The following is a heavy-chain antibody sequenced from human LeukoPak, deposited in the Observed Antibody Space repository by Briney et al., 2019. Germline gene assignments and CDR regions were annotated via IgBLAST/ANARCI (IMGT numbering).Heavy chain of an antibody. J-gene: IGHJ4*02. CDR3: ARSTFSSNWNL. CDR1: GGSITDYY. Sequence: SETLSLTCTVSGGSITDYYWSWIRHSSGKGLEWIGYMYYSGSVYYSPSLKTRVTISVDTSKNQFSLKLTSVTAADTAVYYCARSTFSSNWNLWGQGTLVTVSS. V-gene: IGHV4-59*08. D-gene: IGHD6-13*01. CDR2: MYYSGSV.